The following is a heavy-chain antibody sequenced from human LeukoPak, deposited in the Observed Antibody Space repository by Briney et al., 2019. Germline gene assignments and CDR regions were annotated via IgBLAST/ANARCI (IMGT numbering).Heavy chain of an antibody. D-gene: IGHD6-19*01. J-gene: IGHJ5*02. Sequence: GRSPRLSCVASGFTFNDYAMHWVRQAPGKGLEWVSGISWNSGSIGYAGSVKGRFTISRDNAKNSVYLQMNSLRLEDTALYYCAKDKYSSGWNEGWFDPWGQGTLVTVSS. V-gene: IGHV3-9*01. CDR2: ISWNSGSI. CDR3: AKDKYSSGWNEGWFDP. CDR1: GFTFNDYA.